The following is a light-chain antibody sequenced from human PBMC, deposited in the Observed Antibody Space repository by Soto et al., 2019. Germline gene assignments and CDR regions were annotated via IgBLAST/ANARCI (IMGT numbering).Light chain of an antibody. J-gene: IGKJ3*01. Sequence: DIVMTQSPIFLPVTPGEPASISCRSSQSLLYSNGYNYVDWYLQRPGQSPQLLIYLGSDRASGVPDRVSGSGSGTDFTLRISRVEAEDVGVYYCMQSLPHTPYTFGPGTKVDFQ. CDR2: LGS. V-gene: IGKV2-28*01. CDR1: QSLLYSNGYNY. CDR3: MQSLPHTPYT.